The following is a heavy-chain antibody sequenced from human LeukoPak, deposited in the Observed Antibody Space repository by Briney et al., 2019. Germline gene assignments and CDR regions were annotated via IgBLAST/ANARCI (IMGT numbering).Heavy chain of an antibody. V-gene: IGHV7-4-1*02. CDR1: GYTFTGYY. CDR3: ARGLGATVTTNYYYYYMDV. CDR2: VNTNTGNP. J-gene: IGHJ6*03. Sequence: GASVKVSCKASGYTFTGYYMHWVRQAPGQGLEWMGWVNTNTGNPTYAQGFTGRFVFSLDTSVSTAYLRISSLKAEDTAVYYCARGLGATVTTNYYYYYMDVWGKGTTVTVSS. D-gene: IGHD4-17*01.